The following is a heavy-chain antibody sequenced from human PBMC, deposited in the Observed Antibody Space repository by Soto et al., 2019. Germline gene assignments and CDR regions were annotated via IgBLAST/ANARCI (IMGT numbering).Heavy chain of an antibody. Sequence: ASVKVSCKASGGTLSSYAISWVRQAPGQGLEWMGGIIPIFGTANYAQKFQGRVTITADESTSTAYMELSSLRSEDTAVYYCARAGPRWELRTYYFDYWGQGTLVTVSS. CDR2: IIPIFGTA. CDR3: ARAGPRWELRTYYFDY. CDR1: GGTLSSYA. V-gene: IGHV1-69*13. J-gene: IGHJ4*02. D-gene: IGHD1-26*01.